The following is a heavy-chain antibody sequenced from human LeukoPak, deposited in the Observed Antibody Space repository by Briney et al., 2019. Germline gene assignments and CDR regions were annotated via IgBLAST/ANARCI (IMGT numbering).Heavy chain of an antibody. CDR2: IRYDGSNK. D-gene: IGHD2-2*02. CDR1: GFTFSSYG. J-gene: IGHJ4*02. V-gene: IGHV3-30*02. CDR3: AKAIYCSSTSCDKDY. Sequence: GGSLRLSCAASGFTFSSYGMHWVRQAPGKGLEWVAFIRYDGSNKYYADSVKGRFTISRDNSKNTLYLQMNSLRAEDTAAYYCAKAIYCSSTSCDKDYWGQGTLVTVSS.